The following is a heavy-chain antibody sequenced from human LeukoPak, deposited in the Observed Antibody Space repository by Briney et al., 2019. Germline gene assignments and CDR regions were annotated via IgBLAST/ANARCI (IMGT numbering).Heavy chain of an antibody. J-gene: IGHJ4*02. D-gene: IGHD3-22*01. CDR1: GGSISSSNW. CDR2: IYHSGGT. V-gene: IGHV4-4*02. Sequence: SETLSLTCAVSGGSISSSNWWSRVRQPPGKGLEWIGEIYHSGGTNYNPSLKSRVTISVDKSKNQFSLKLSSVTAADTAVYYCARVYSSGYYPYFDYWGQGTLVTVSS. CDR3: ARVYSSGYYPYFDY.